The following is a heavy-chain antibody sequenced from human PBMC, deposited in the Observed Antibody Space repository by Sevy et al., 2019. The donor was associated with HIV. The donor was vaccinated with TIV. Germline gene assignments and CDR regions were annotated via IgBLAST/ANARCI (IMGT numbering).Heavy chain of an antibody. CDR2: IKQDGSEK. CDR3: ARASTLDYYDSSGHDNRARRGKIDHAFDI. Sequence: GGSLRLSCAASGFTFSSYWMSWVRQAPGKGLEWVANIKQDGSEKYYVDSVKGRFTISRDNAKNSLYLQMNSLRAEDMAVYYCARASTLDYYDSSGHDNRARRGKIDHAFDIWGQGTMVTVSS. V-gene: IGHV3-7*03. CDR1: GFTFSSYW. J-gene: IGHJ3*02. D-gene: IGHD3-22*01.